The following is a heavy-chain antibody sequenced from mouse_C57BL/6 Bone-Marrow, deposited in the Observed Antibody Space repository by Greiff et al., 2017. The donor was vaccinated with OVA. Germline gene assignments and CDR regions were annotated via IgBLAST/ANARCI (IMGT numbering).Heavy chain of an antibody. CDR3: ALIYDGYYEYFDV. Sequence: ESGPGLVKPSQSLSLTCSVTGYSITSGYYWNWIRQFPGNKLEWMGYISYDGSNNYNPSLKNRISITRDTSKNQFFLKLNSVTTEDTATYYCALIYDGYYEYFDVWGTGTTVTVSS. CDR1: GYSITSGYY. D-gene: IGHD2-3*01. J-gene: IGHJ1*03. CDR2: ISYDGSN. V-gene: IGHV3-6*01.